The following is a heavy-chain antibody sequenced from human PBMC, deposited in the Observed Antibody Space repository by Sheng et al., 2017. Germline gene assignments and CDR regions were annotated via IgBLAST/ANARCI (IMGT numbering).Heavy chain of an antibody. D-gene: IGHD6-19*01. CDR2: IYYSGST. J-gene: IGHJ4*02. V-gene: IGHV4-59*01. Sequence: QVQLQESGPGLVKPSETLSLTCTVSGGSISSYYWSWIRQPPGKGLEWIGYIYYSGSTNYNPSLKSRVTISVDTSKNQFSLKLSSVTTADTAVYYCARVGSSGWYGDYWGQGTLVTVSS. CDR1: GGSISSYY. CDR3: ARVGSSGWYGDY.